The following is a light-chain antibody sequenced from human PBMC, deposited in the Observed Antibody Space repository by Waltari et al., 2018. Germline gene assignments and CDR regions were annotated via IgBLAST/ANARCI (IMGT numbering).Light chain of an antibody. J-gene: IGLJ2*01. CDR2: DVS. V-gene: IGLV2-14*03. CDR1: SSAVGVYNY. CDR3: SSYISSSTLEL. Sequence: QSALTQPASVSGSPGQSITISCTGTSSAVGVYNYVSWYQQHPGKAPKLMIYDVSNRPSGVSNRFSGSKSGNTASLTISGLQAEDEADYYCSSYISSSTLELFGGGTSLTVL.